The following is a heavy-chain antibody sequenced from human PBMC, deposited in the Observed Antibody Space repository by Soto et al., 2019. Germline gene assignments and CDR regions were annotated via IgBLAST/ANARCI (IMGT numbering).Heavy chain of an antibody. V-gene: IGHV4-4*02. CDR1: GDSIKTETW. J-gene: IGHJ5*01. CDR3: AREGLLHWFES. Sequence: QVHLQESGPGLVKPSETLSLTCAVSGDSIKTETWWSWLRQLPGTGLEWIGEIKHTGDANANPALRSRVSMSVDRTKNQFFLNLRSVSAADTAVYLRAREGLLHWFESWGQGTLVTVSS. CDR2: IKHTGDA.